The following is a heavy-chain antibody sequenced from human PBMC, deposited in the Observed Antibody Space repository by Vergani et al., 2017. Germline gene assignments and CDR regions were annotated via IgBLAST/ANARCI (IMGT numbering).Heavy chain of an antibody. Sequence: QVQLQQWGAGLLKPSETLSITCAVYGGSFSGYYWSWIRQPPGKGLEWSGYIYYSGSTNYNPSLKSRVTISVDTSKNQFSLKLSSVTAADTAVYYCARLGYYYGSGGMDVWGQGTTVTVSS. D-gene: IGHD3-10*01. CDR1: GGSFSGYY. CDR3: ARLGYYYGSGGMDV. CDR2: IYYSGST. J-gene: IGHJ6*02. V-gene: IGHV4-34*11.